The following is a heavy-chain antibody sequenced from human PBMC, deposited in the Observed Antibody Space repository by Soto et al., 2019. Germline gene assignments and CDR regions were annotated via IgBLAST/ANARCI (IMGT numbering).Heavy chain of an antibody. Sequence: QVQLVESGGGVVQPGRSLRLSCAPSGFTFSSYGMHWVRQAPGKGLEWVAVISYDGTNKHYADSVKGRFTIARDNSKNTQYLQMDSLRPEDTAVYYCAKDVGRYPDWGMLIDYWGQGSLVTVSS. J-gene: IGHJ4*02. CDR3: AKDVGRYPDWGMLIDY. V-gene: IGHV3-30*18. CDR1: GFTFSSYG. D-gene: IGHD3-9*01. CDR2: ISYDGTNK.